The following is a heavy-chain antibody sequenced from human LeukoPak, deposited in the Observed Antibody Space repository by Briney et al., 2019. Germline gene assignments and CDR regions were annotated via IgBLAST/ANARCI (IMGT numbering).Heavy chain of an antibody. D-gene: IGHD6-19*01. V-gene: IGHV1-69*05. CDR1: GGTFSSYA. Sequence: SVKVSCKASGGTFSSYAISWVRQAPGQGLEWMGRIIPIFGTANYAQKFQGRVTITTDESTSTAYMELSSLRSEDTAVYYCARSLGIAVAGPRSENFDYWGQGTLVTVSS. CDR2: IIPIFGTA. J-gene: IGHJ4*02. CDR3: ARSLGIAVAGPRSENFDY.